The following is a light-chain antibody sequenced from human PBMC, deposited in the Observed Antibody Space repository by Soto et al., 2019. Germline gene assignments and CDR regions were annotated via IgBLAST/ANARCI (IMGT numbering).Light chain of an antibody. V-gene: IGKV3-20*01. Sequence: EIVLTQSPATLSLSPGERATLSCRASQSVSSSYLAWYQQKPGQAPRLLIYGASSRATGIPDRFSGSGSETDFTLTISRLEPEDFAVYYCQQYGSSSWTFGQGTKVDIK. CDR2: GAS. CDR1: QSVSSSY. CDR3: QQYGSSSWT. J-gene: IGKJ1*01.